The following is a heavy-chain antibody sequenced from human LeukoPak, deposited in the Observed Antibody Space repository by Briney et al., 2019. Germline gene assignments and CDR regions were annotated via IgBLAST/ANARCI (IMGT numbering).Heavy chain of an antibody. CDR1: GDSVSSNSAA. J-gene: IGHJ4*02. Sequence: SQTLSLTCAISGDSVSSNSAAWNWIRQSPSRGLEWLGRTYYRSKWYNDYAVSVKSRITINPDTSKNQFSLQLSSVTPEDTAVYYCARDARSGYDSSGYYSNWGQGTLVTVSS. V-gene: IGHV6-1*01. D-gene: IGHD3-22*01. CDR3: ARDARSGYDSSGYYSN. CDR2: TYYRSKWYN.